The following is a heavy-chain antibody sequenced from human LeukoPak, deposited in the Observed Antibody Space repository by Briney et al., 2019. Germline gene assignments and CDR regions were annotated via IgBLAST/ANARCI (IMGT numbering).Heavy chain of an antibody. J-gene: IGHJ4*02. CDR1: GYTFTGYY. V-gene: IGHV1-8*02. CDR3: ARGAGTGGSDY. CDR2: MNPNSGNT. D-gene: IGHD6-13*01. Sequence: ASVKVSCKASGYTFTGYYMHWVRQAPGQGLEWMGWMNPNSGNTGYAQKFQGRVTMTRNTSISTAYMELSSLRSEDTAVYYCARGAGTGGSDYWGQGTLVTVSS.